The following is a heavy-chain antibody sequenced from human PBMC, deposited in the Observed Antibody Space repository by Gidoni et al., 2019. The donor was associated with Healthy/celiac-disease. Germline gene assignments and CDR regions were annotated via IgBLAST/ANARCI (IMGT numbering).Heavy chain of an antibody. CDR3: ARDDYSNYRGYYYGMDV. D-gene: IGHD4-4*01. J-gene: IGHJ6*02. CDR2: IYHSGST. V-gene: IGHV4-38-2*02. Sequence: QVQLQASGPGLVKPSATLSLTCAVSGYSISSSYYWGWIRQPPGKGLEWIGIIYHSGSTYDNQSLKSRVTISVDTAKNQFSLKLSSVTAADTAVYYCARDDYSNYRGYYYGMDVWGQGTTVTVSS. CDR1: GYSISSSYY.